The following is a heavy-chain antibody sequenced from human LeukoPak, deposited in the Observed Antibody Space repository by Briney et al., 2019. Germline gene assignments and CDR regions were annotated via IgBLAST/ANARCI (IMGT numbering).Heavy chain of an antibody. CDR2: ISYDGSNK. Sequence: HPGRSLRLSCAASGFTFSSYAMHWVRQAPGKGLEWVAVISYDGSNKYYADSVKGRFTISRDNSKNTLYLQMNSQRAEDTAVYYCVYRPNWGQGTLVTVSS. CDR1: GFTFSSYA. V-gene: IGHV3-30*04. D-gene: IGHD2-2*02. CDR3: VYRPN. J-gene: IGHJ4*02.